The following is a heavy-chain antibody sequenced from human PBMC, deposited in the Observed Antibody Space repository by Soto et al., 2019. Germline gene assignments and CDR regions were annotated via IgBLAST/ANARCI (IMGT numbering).Heavy chain of an antibody. CDR1: GGSISSSNW. CDR2: IYHSGST. V-gene: IGHV4-4*02. J-gene: IGHJ5*02. CDR3: ARRGDYVWGSYRYTSHWFDP. D-gene: IGHD3-16*02. Sequence: QVQLQESGPGLVKPSGTLSLTCAVSGGSISSSNWWSWVRQPPGKGLEWIGEIYHSGSTNYNPSLKSRVTISVEKSKNQFSLKLSSVTAADTAVYYCARRGDYVWGSYRYTSHWFDPWGQGTLVTVSS.